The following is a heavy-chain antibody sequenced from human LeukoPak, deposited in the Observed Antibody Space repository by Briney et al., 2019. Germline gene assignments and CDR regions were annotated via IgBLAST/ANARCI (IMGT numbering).Heavy chain of an antibody. CDR2: IYYSGST. D-gene: IGHD6-19*01. Sequence: SETLSLTCTVSGGSISSSSYYWGWIRQPPGKGLGWIGSIYYSGSTYYNPSLKSRVTISVDTSKNQFSLKLSSVTAADTAVYYCARQAPRIAVAPDPDYWGQGTLVTVSS. CDR3: ARQAPRIAVAPDPDY. J-gene: IGHJ4*02. V-gene: IGHV4-39*01. CDR1: GGSISSSSYY.